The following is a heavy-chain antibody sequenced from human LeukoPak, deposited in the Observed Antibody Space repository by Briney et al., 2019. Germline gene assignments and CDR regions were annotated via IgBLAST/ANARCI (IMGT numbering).Heavy chain of an antibody. CDR1: GGSISSGSYY. J-gene: IGHJ4*02. V-gene: IGHV4-61*02. CDR2: IYTSGST. CDR3: ARLIEGPYYYGSGSYYSFDY. D-gene: IGHD3-10*01. Sequence: PSETLSLTCTVSGGSISSGSYYWSWIRQPAGKGLEWIGRIYTSGSTNYNPSLKSRVTISVDTSKNQFSLKLSSVTAADTAVYYCARLIEGPYYYGSGSYYSFDYWGQGTLVTVST.